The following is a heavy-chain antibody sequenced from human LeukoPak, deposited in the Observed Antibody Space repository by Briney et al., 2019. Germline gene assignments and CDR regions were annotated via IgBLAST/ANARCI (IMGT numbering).Heavy chain of an antibody. CDR1: GGSISSGGYY. V-gene: IGHV4-61*08. CDR2: IYYSGST. J-gene: IGHJ4*02. CDR3: ARLGGYCSSTSCRPDY. Sequence: KTSETLSLTCTVSGGSISSGGYYWSWIRQHPGKGLEWIGYIYYSGSTNYNPSLKSRVTISVDTSKNQFSLKLSSVTAADTAVYYCARLGGYCSSTSCRPDYWGQGTLVTVSS. D-gene: IGHD2-2*01.